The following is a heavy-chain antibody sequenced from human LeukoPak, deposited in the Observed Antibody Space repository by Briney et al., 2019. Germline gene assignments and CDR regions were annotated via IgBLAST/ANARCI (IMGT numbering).Heavy chain of an antibody. J-gene: IGHJ4*02. CDR2: INPSGGNT. D-gene: IGHD3-9*01. Sequence: ASVKVSRKTSGYRFTNNYMHWVRQAPGQGLEWMGIINPSGGNTNYAQKFQGRITMTRDTSTSTVYMELSSLRSEDTAVYFCARDQGLTGYFDYWGQGTLVTVSS. CDR1: GYRFTNNY. V-gene: IGHV1-46*01. CDR3: ARDQGLTGYFDY.